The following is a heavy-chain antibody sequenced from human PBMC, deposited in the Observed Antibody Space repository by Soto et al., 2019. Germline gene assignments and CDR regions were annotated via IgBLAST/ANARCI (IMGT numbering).Heavy chain of an antibody. Sequence: PSETLSLTCTVSGASISSGDYFWSWIRQSPGKGLEWIGYIYDSGSSYYNPSLKSRVTMSVDTSKNQFSLKLRSVTAADSAVYCCAREKGYISGPKNFDYWGQGTLVTVSS. CDR1: GASISSGDYF. CDR2: IYDSGSS. V-gene: IGHV4-30-4*01. CDR3: AREKGYISGPKNFDY. J-gene: IGHJ4*02. D-gene: IGHD5-12*01.